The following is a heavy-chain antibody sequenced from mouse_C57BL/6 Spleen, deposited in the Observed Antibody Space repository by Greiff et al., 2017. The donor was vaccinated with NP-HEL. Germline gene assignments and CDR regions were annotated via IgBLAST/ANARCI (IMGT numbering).Heavy chain of an antibody. J-gene: IGHJ1*03. CDR1: GYTFTDYD. CDR2: IDPETGGT. CDR3: TRDDGLDV. Sequence: QVQLQQSGAELVRPGASVTLSCKASGYTFTDYDMHWVKQTPVHGLEWIGAIDPETGGTAYNQKFKGKAILTADKSSITAYMEFRSLTSEDSAVYYCTRDDGLDVWGTGTTVTVSS. V-gene: IGHV1-15*01. D-gene: IGHD2-3*01.